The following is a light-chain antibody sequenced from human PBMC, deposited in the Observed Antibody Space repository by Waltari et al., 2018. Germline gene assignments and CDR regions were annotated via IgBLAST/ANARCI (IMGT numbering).Light chain of an antibody. Sequence: EIVLTQSPGTLSLSPGERATLSCRASQSFRSNCLAWYQQKPGQAPRLLMYGASTRATGIPDRFIGSGSGTDFALTISRLEPEDFAVYYCQQCGTTPWTFGQGTKVEV. CDR1: QSFRSNC. CDR3: QQCGTTPWT. V-gene: IGKV3-20*01. J-gene: IGKJ1*01. CDR2: GAS.